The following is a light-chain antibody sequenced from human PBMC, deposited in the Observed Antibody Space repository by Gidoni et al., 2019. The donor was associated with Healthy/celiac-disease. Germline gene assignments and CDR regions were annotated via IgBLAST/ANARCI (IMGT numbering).Light chain of an antibody. CDR3: QQEDNLPIT. Sequence: DIQMTQYASSLTASVRDRFPITCQASPYISNYLNWYQQKPGKAPKRLIYDASNLEKGVPSRFSGSGSGTDFTFTISGLQPEDMATYYCQQEDNLPITFGGGTKVEIK. V-gene: IGKV1-33*01. CDR2: DAS. CDR1: PYISNY. J-gene: IGKJ4*01.